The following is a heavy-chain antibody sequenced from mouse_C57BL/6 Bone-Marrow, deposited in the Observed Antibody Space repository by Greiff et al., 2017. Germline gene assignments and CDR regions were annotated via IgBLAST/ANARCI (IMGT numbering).Heavy chain of an antibody. CDR2: IDPEIGDT. CDR3: SAFDDNYFDC. V-gene: IGHV14-4*01. D-gene: IGHD2-3*01. J-gene: IGHJ2*01. Sequence: VQLKESGAELVRPGASVKLSCTASGFNIKDDYIHWVKQRPEQGLEWIGWIDPEIGDTEYASKFQGKATITSDTSSNTAYLQLSSLTSEDTAVYYCSAFDDNYFDCWGQGTPLTVAS. CDR1: GFNIKDDY.